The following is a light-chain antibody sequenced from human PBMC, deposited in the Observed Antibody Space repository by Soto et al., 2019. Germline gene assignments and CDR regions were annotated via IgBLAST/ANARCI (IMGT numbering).Light chain of an antibody. V-gene: IGKV3D-20*02. CDR2: DAS. CDR1: QSVSSSY. CDR3: PQRSDWPIT. Sequence: DIVMTQSPDSLSLSPGERATLSCRASQSVSSSYLAWYQQKPGQAPRLLIYDASTRATGIPARFSGSGSGTDFTLTISYLEPEDFAVYYCPQRSDWPITSGQGTRLEI. J-gene: IGKJ5*01.